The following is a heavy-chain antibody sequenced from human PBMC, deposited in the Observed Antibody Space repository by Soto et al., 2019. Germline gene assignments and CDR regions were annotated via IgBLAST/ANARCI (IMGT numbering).Heavy chain of an antibody. CDR3: ARYCSPTSCTIRYGMDV. J-gene: IGHJ6*02. D-gene: IGHD2-15*01. CDR1: GFTFSTYA. Sequence: EVQLLESGGGLVQPGVSLRLSCVASGFTFSTYAMSWVRQAPREGLKWVSTISGSGGTTYYADSVKGRFTISRDNSKNTLYLQVNSLRAEDSAKYYCARYCSPTSCTIRYGMDVWGQGTTVTVSS. CDR2: ISGSGGTT. V-gene: IGHV3-23*01.